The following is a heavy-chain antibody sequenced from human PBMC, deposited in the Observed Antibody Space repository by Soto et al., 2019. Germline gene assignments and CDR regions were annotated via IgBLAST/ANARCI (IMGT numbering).Heavy chain of an antibody. V-gene: IGHV3-11*05. CDR2: ISSSTSHT. Sequence: PGGSLRLSCAVSGFPFSAYYMTWIRPAPGKGLEWVSYISSSTSHTNYADSVKGRFTISRDNAKNSLFLQMNSLRAEDTAVYYCARGRGAAADYFDFWGQGTLVTVSS. J-gene: IGHJ4*02. D-gene: IGHD6-13*01. CDR1: GFPFSAYY. CDR3: ARGRGAAADYFDF.